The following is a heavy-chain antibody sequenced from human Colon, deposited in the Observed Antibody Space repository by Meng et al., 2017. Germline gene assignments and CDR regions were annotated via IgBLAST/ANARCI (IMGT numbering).Heavy chain of an antibody. D-gene: IGHD3-10*01. V-gene: IGHV4-4*02. CDR3: ARVIYASGNMAHLDC. CDR2: IYHSGST. CDR1: GDSIRSSNW. J-gene: IGHJ4*02. Sequence: VQRQGAGPGLLKPSGTLSLTCAVSGDSIRSSNWWSWVRQPPGRGLEWIGEIYHSGSTNYNPSLKDRLSLTVDKSKNQFSLTLHSVTAADTAVYYCARVIYASGNMAHLDCWGQGTLVTVSS.